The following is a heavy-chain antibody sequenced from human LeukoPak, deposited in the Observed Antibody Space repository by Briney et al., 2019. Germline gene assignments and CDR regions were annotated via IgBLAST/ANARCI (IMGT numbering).Heavy chain of an antibody. CDR2: IYSGGNT. Sequence: GGSLRLSCTVSGFTVSSNSWSWVRQAPGKGLEWVSFIYSGGNTHYSDSVKGRFTISRDNSKNTLYLQMNSLRAEDTAMYYCARVAVGGSGSYYPFDYWGQGTLVTVSS. CDR3: ARVAVGGSGSYYPFDY. D-gene: IGHD3-10*01. J-gene: IGHJ4*02. V-gene: IGHV3-53*01. CDR1: GFTVSSNS.